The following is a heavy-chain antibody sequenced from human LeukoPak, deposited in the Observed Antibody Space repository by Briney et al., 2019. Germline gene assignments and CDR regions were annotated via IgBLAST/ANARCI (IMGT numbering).Heavy chain of an antibody. V-gene: IGHV1-18*01. CDR2: ISAYNGNT. D-gene: IGHD3-10*01. CDR3: AREREAYGSGSYYHGFDY. Sequence: ASVKVSCKASGYTFTSYGISWVRQAPGQGLEWMGWISAYNGNTNYAQKLQGRVTMTTDKSTSTAYMELRSLRSDDTAVYYCAREREAYGSGSYYHGFDYWGQGTLVTVSS. J-gene: IGHJ4*02. CDR1: GYTFTSYG.